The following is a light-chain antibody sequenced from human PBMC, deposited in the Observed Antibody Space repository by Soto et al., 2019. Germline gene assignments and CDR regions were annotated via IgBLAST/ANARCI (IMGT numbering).Light chain of an antibody. CDR3: SSYTSSTS. J-gene: IGLJ3*02. V-gene: IGLV2-14*01. CDR1: SSDVGGYNY. Sequence: QSALTQPASVSGSPGQSITISCTGTSSDVGGYNYVSWYQQQPGKAPKLMIYDVSNRPSGVSNRFSGSKSGNTASLTISGLQAEDEADYYCSSYTSSTSFGGGTKLTVL. CDR2: DVS.